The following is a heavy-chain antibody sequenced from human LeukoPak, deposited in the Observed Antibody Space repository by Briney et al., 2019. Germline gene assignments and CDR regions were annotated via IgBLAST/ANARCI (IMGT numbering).Heavy chain of an antibody. V-gene: IGHV1-2*02. D-gene: IGHD6-19*01. CDR2: INPNSGGT. CDR3: ARTEDQWLVPYCFDY. Sequence: ASVKVSCKASGYTFTGYYMHWVRQAPGQGLEWMGWINPNSGGTNYAQKFQGRVTMTRDTSISTAYMELSRLRSDDTAVYYCARTEDQWLVPYCFDYWGQGTLVTVSS. CDR1: GYTFTGYY. J-gene: IGHJ4*02.